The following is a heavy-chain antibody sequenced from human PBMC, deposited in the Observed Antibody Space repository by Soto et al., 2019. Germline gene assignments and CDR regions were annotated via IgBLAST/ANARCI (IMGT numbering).Heavy chain of an antibody. CDR2: IYPGDSDT. CDR1: GYSFTSYW. J-gene: IGHJ6*02. D-gene: IGHD3-10*01. Sequence: PGESLKISCKGSGYSFTSYWIGWVRQMPGKGLEWMGIIYPGDSDTRYSPSFQGQVTISADKSISTAYLQWSSLKASDTAMYYCARDSQLLWFGELSPLCGMDVWGQGTTVTVSS. CDR3: ARDSQLLWFGELSPLCGMDV. V-gene: IGHV5-51*01.